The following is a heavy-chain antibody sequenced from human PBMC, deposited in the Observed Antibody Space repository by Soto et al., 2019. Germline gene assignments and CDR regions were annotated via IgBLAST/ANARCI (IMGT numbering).Heavy chain of an antibody. CDR1: GYTFTSYA. Sequence: VASVKVSCKASGYTFTSYAMHWVRQAPGQRLEWMGWINAGNGNTKYSQKFQGRITITRDTSASTAYMELSSLRSEDTVVYYCARRGPYSYYYYGMDVWGQGTTVTVSS. D-gene: IGHD2-15*01. J-gene: IGHJ6*02. CDR3: ARRGPYSYYYYGMDV. CDR2: INAGNGNT. V-gene: IGHV1-3*01.